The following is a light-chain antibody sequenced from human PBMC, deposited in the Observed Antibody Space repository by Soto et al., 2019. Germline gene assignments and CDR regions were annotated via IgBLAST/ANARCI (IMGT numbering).Light chain of an antibody. J-gene: IGLJ1*01. V-gene: IGLV2-23*02. CDR2: EVS. CDR1: SSDVGSYNL. Sequence: QSVLTQPASVSGPPGQSITISCTGTSSDVGSYNLVSWYQQHPGKAPKLMIYEVSKRPSGVSNRFSGSKSGNTASLTISGLQAEDEADYYCCLGVFGTGTKVTVL. CDR3: CLGV.